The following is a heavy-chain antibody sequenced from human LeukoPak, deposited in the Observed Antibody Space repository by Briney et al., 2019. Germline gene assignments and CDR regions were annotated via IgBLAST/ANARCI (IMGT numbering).Heavy chain of an antibody. CDR1: GFTFSSYS. J-gene: IGHJ4*02. D-gene: IGHD4-17*01. Sequence: GGSLRLSCAASGFTFSSYSMNWVRQAPGKGLEWLSYISSSSTIYYADSVKGRFTISRDNAKNSLYLQMNSLRAEDTAVYYCARDGRTTVTTFFDYWGQGTLVTVSS. CDR2: ISSSSTI. CDR3: ARDGRTTVTTFFDY. V-gene: IGHV3-48*01.